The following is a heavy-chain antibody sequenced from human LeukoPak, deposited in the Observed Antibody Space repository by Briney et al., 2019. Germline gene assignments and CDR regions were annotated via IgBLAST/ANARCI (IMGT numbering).Heavy chain of an antibody. CDR1: GGSISSYY. J-gene: IGHJ4*02. CDR2: IYYSGST. V-gene: IGHV4-59*08. D-gene: IGHD3-10*01. CDR3: AKHYMGSSYNRALDY. Sequence: SETLSLTCTVSGGSISSYYWSWIRQPPGKGLEWIGYIYYSGSTNYNPSLKSRVTISVDTSKNQFSLKLSSVTAADTAIYYCAKHYMGSSYNRALDYWGQGTLVTVSS.